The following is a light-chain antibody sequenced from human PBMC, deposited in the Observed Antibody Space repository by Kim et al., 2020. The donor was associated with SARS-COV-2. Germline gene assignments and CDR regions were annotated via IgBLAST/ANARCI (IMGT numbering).Light chain of an antibody. Sequence: SYELTQPPSVSVAPGKTATITCGGNNIGSKSVQWYQQKPGQAPVLVIYDDRDRPSGIPERFSGSNSGNTATLTISRVEAGDEADYFCPVWDTPRAHYV. V-gene: IGLV3-21*04. CDR2: DDR. CDR1: NIGSKS. J-gene: IGLJ1*01. CDR3: PVWDTPRAHYV.